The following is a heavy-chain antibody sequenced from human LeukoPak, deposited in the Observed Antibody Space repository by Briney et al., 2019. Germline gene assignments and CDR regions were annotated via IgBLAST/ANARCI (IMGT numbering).Heavy chain of an antibody. J-gene: IGHJ4*02. V-gene: IGHV3-7*01. CDR2: IKQDGSEH. Sequence: GGSLRLSCAASGFPFSDYWMDWVRQAPGKGMEWVANIKQDGSEHYYADSVEGRFTISRDNAKNSLYLEMNSLRAEDTAVYYCSRSLGYWGQGALVTVSS. CDR3: SRSLGY. CDR1: GFPFSDYW.